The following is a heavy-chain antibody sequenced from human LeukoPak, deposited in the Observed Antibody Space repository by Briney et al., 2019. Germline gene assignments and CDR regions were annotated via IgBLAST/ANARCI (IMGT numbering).Heavy chain of an antibody. CDR2: THYSGSG. J-gene: IGHJ2*01. D-gene: IGHD3-3*01. V-gene: IGHV4-31*03. CDR1: GGSISSGSYY. CDR3: ARAILTASGFVWHFDL. Sequence: TLSLTCTVSGGSISSGSYYWTRLRQYPGKGLGCIGYTHYSGSGYNHPSLKSRVTISVDTSKSQFSLKLNSVTAADTAVYFCARAILTASGFVWHFDLWGRGTLVTVSS.